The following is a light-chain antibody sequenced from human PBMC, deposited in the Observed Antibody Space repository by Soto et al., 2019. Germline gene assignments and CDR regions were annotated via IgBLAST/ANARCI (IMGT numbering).Light chain of an antibody. J-gene: IGKJ5*01. CDR3: QQYGSSSPIT. Sequence: EIVSTQSPGTLSLSAGERATLSCRASQSVSSTYLAWYQQKPGQAPRLLIYGASSRATGIPDRFSGSGSGTDFTLTISRLEPEDFAVYYCQQYGSSSPITFGQGTRLEIK. CDR1: QSVSSTY. CDR2: GAS. V-gene: IGKV3-20*01.